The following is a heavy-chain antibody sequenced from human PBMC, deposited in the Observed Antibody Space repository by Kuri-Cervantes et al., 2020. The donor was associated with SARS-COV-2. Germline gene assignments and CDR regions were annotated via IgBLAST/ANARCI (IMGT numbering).Heavy chain of an antibody. J-gene: IGHJ5*02. CDR3: ARDTYYDILTGYSPLGFDP. D-gene: IGHD3-9*01. V-gene: IGHV4-39*07. CDR2: IYTSGST. Sequence: GSLRLSCTVSGGSISSSSYYWGWIRQPPGKGLEWVGRIYTSGSTNYNPSLKSRVTMSVDTSKNQFSLKLSSVTAADTAVYYCARDTYYDILTGYSPLGFDPWGQGTLVTVSS. CDR1: GGSISSSSYY.